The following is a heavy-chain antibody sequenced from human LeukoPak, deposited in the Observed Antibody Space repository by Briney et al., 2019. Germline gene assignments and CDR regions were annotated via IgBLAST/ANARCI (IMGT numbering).Heavy chain of an antibody. V-gene: IGHV3-48*03. Sequence: GSLRLSCAASGFTFSSYEMNWVRQAPGKGLGWVSYISSSGSTIYYADSVKGRFTISRDNAKNSLYLQMNSLRAEDTAVYYCARGNIVVVPAAYSYWGQGTLVTVSS. J-gene: IGHJ4*02. D-gene: IGHD2-2*01. CDR2: ISSSGSTI. CDR3: ARGNIVVVPAAYSY. CDR1: GFTFSSYE.